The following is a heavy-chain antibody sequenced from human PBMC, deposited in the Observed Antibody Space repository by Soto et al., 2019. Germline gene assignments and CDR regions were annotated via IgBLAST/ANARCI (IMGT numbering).Heavy chain of an antibody. CDR1: GFTFSNDW. Sequence: EVQLVESGGGLVQSGGSLRLSCAASGFTFSNDWMHWVRQAPGKGLVWVSRVSFDEITTNYADSVNGRFTVCGDNAKNTLFLQMNSLRVEDTAVYYCARGRRGSYYFDYWGQGTLVTVSS. J-gene: IGHJ4*02. CDR3: ARGRRGSYYFDY. CDR2: VSFDEITT. V-gene: IGHV3-74*01.